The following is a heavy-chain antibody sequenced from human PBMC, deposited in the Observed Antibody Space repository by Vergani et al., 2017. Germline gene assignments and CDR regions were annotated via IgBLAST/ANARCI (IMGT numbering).Heavy chain of an antibody. Sequence: QVQLVQSGAEVKKPGTSVKVSCKASGYSFTSYDINWVRQATGQGLEWMGWMNPNSGNTGYEQKFQGRVTMTRDTSISTAYMELTSLRSDDTAVYYCATPRLRFSFYYYYGMDVWGQGTTVTVSS. CDR2: MNPNSGNT. V-gene: IGHV1-8*01. D-gene: IGHD5-12*01. CDR1: GYSFTSYD. CDR3: ATPRLRFSFYYYYGMDV. J-gene: IGHJ6*02.